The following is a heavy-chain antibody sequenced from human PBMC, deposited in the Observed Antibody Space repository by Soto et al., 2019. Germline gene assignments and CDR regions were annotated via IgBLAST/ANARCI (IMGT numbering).Heavy chain of an antibody. CDR1: GGSISSYY. D-gene: IGHD2-8*01. CDR3: ARGTHCSNGVCYETGFDP. V-gene: IGHV4-59*01. CDR2: ISYSGIT. Sequence: SETLSLTCTVSGGSISSYYWSWIRQPPGKGLEWIGYISYSGITNYNPSLKSRVAISVDTSKNQFSLKLSSVTAADTAVYYCARGTHCSNGVCYETGFDPWGQGTLVTVSS. J-gene: IGHJ5*02.